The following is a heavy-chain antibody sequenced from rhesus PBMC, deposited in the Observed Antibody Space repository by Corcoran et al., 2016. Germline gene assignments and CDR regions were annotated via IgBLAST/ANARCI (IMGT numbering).Heavy chain of an antibody. CDR3: ARSYSHYAPYYYGLAS. CDR1: GYSISSGYG. V-gene: IGHV4-127*01. D-gene: IGHD4-23*01. Sequence: QVQLQESGPGLVKPSETLSLTCAVSGYSISSGYGWSWIRQPPGKGLGWSGYIGGSTCRTTYHPSRKRRDTIPDEAALPQFSVKLSAVTAARTAVCDCARSYSHYAPYYYGLASWRQGVIVTVSS. J-gene: IGHJ6*01. CDR2: IGGSTCRT.